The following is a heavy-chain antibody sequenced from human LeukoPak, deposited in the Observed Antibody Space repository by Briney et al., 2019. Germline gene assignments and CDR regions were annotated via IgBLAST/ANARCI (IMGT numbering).Heavy chain of an antibody. CDR2: VYYSGST. CDR3: ARTQYCSGDSCYFGYFDY. J-gene: IGHJ4*02. D-gene: IGHD2-15*01. CDR1: GDSVSSASYY. V-gene: IGHV4-61*01. Sequence: PSETLSLTCTVSGDSVSSASYYWSWIRRPPGKGLEWIGYVYYSGSTNYNPSLKSRVTVSVDTSKNQFSLKLSSVTAADTAVYYCARTQYCSGDSCYFGYFDYWGQGTLVTVSS.